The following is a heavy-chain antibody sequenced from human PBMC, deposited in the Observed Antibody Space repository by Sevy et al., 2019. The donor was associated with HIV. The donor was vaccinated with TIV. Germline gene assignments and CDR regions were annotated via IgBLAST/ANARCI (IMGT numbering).Heavy chain of an antibody. CDR3: ATHAGIAAAGRVFDY. CDR2: TRNKADGYTT. D-gene: IGHD6-13*01. V-gene: IGHV3-72*01. CDR1: GFTFSDHY. J-gene: IGHJ4*02. Sequence: GGSLRLSCVASGFTFSDHYMEWVRQAPGKGLEWVGRTRNKADGYTTEYAASVKGRLTISRDDSKNSLYVQMNSLKTGDTAVYYCATHAGIAAAGRVFDYWGQGTLVTVSS.